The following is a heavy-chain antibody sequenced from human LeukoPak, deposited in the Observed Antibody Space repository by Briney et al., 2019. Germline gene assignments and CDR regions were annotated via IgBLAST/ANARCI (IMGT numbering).Heavy chain of an antibody. V-gene: IGHV3-74*01. CDR1: GFTFSSYW. J-gene: IGHJ4*02. D-gene: IGHD6-19*01. Sequence: GGSLRLSCAASGFTFSSYWMHWVRHTPGKGLVWVSRIKGDGSSTSYADSVKGRFTISRDNAKNTLYLQMNSLRAEDTAVYYCARDTPWLGNWGQGTLVTVSS. CDR2: IKGDGSST. CDR3: ARDTPWLGN.